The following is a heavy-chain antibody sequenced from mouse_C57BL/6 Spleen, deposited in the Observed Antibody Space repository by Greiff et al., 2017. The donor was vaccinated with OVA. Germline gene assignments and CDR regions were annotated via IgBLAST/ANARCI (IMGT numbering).Heavy chain of an antibody. Sequence: VQLPQSGAELVRPGSSVKLSCKASGYNFTSYWMHWVKQRTIQGLEWLGNIAPSDSETHYNQNFKDKATFTVDKSSSTAYMQFSSLTSEDSAVYYCAVDYYGKSGFDYWGQGTTLTVAS. D-gene: IGHD2-1*01. J-gene: IGHJ2*01. CDR2: IAPSDSET. CDR1: GYNFTSYW. CDR3: AVDYYGKSGFDY. V-gene: IGHV1-52*01.